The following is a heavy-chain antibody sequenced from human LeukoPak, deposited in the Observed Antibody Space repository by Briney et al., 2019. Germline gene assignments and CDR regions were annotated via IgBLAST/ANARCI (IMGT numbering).Heavy chain of an antibody. Sequence: SETLSLTCTVSGGSISSSSYYWGWIRQPPGKGLEWIGEIYHSGSTNYNPSLKSRVTISVDKSKNQFSLKLSSVTAADTAVYYCARVYYDSSGYFPLHFDYWGQGTLVTVSS. D-gene: IGHD3-22*01. CDR2: IYHSGST. CDR3: ARVYYDSSGYFPLHFDY. CDR1: GGSISSSSYY. J-gene: IGHJ4*02. V-gene: IGHV4-39*07.